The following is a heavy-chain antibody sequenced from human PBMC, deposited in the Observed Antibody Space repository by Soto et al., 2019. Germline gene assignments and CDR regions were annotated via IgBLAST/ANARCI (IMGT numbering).Heavy chain of an antibody. Sequence: GESLKISCKGSGYRFTNSWIGWVRQMPGKGLEWMGIIYPADSDTRYSPSFQDQVTMSADKSISTAYLQWSSLKASDTAMYYCARRRGSDFDYWGQGTLVTVSS. CDR2: IYPADSDT. CDR1: GYRFTNSW. V-gene: IGHV5-51*01. D-gene: IGHD3-10*01. J-gene: IGHJ4*02. CDR3: ARRRGSDFDY.